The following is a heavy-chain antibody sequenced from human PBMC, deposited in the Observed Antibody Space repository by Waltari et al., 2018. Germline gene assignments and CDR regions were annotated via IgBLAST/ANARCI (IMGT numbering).Heavy chain of an antibody. V-gene: IGHV4-4*02. CDR3: ASRAVAGNNFDY. D-gene: IGHD6-19*01. Sequence: HVQLQESGPGLVKPLGTLSLTCAVSGGSIHINTWWPWVRQAPGKGRDWIGEIYHTGSTNYDPALKSRVTISVDKSRNHFSLNLTSVTVADTALYYCASRAVAGNNFDYWGQGRLVTVSS. CDR2: IYHTGST. CDR1: GGSIHINTW. J-gene: IGHJ4*02.